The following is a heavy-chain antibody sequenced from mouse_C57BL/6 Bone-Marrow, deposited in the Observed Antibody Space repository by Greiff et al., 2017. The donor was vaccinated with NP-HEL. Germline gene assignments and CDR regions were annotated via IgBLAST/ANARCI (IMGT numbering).Heavy chain of an antibody. CDR1: GYTFTDYE. Sequence: VKLMESGAELVRPGASVTLSCKASGYTFTDYEMHWVKQTPVHGLEWIGAIDPETGGTAYNQKFKGKAILTADKSSSTAYMELRSLTSEDSAVYYCTNGYYYGSTYYYAMDYWGQGTSVTVSS. CDR2: IDPETGGT. D-gene: IGHD1-1*01. V-gene: IGHV1-15*01. J-gene: IGHJ4*01. CDR3: TNGYYYGSTYYYAMDY.